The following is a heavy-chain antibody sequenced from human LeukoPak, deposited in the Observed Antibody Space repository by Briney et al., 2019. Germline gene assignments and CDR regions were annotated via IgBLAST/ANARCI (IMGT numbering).Heavy chain of an antibody. CDR2: ISNDGVT. Sequence: GGSLRLSCATSDFPVSDNYMSWVRQAPGRGLEWVSVISNDGVTDYADSVKGRFTISRDDSNDTVFPQMSSLRPEDTAVYYCGGSGSYYTPSYYWGQGTLVTVSS. D-gene: IGHD3-10*01. CDR3: GGSGSYYTPSYY. CDR1: DFPVSDNY. V-gene: IGHV3-53*01. J-gene: IGHJ4*02.